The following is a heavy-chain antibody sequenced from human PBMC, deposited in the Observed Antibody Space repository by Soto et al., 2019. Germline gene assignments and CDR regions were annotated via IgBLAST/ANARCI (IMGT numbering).Heavy chain of an antibody. J-gene: IGHJ5*02. CDR1: GGSISSYY. Sequence: SETLSLTCTVSGGSISSYYWSWIRQPPGKGLEWIGYIYYSGSTNYNPSLKSRVTISVDTSKNQLSLKLSSVTAADTAVYYCARGPIHFDFWSGNSLDPWCQGTFLTVST. CDR3: ARGPIHFDFWSGNSLDP. V-gene: IGHV4-59*01. CDR2: IYYSGST. D-gene: IGHD3-3*01.